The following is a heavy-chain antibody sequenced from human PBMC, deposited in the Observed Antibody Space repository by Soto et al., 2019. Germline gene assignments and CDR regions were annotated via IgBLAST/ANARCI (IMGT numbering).Heavy chain of an antibody. CDR2: INHSGST. CDR3: ARVSGIYYYGMDV. J-gene: IGHJ6*02. D-gene: IGHD3-10*01. CDR1: GGSFGGYY. Sequence: SETRSLTCGVFGGSFGGYYWSWIRQPPGKGLEWIGEINHSGSTNYNPSLKSRVTISVDTSKNQFSLKLSSVTAADTAVYYCARVSGIYYYGMDVWGQGTTVT. V-gene: IGHV4-34*01.